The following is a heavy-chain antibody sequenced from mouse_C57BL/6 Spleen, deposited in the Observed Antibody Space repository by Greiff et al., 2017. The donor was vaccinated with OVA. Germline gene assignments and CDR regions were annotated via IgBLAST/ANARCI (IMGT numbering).Heavy chain of an antibody. CDR3: TRNRLPFYSDV. CDR1: GYAFSSSW. V-gene: IGHV1-82*01. CDR2: IYPGDGDT. J-gene: IGHJ1*03. Sequence: VKVVESGPELVKPGASVKISCKASGYAFSSSWMNWVKQRPGKGLEWIGRIYPGDGDTNYNGKFKGKATLTADKSSSTAYMQLSSLTSEDSAVYLCTRNRLPFYSDVWGTGTTVTVSS. D-gene: IGHD2-1*01.